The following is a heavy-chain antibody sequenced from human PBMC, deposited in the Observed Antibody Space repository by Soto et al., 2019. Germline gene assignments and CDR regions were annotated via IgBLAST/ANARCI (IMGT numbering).Heavy chain of an antibody. CDR1: GFTFSSYG. D-gene: IGHD3-22*01. Sequence: GSLRLSCAAPGFTFSSYGMHWVRQAPGKGLEWVAVISYDGSNKYYADSVKGRFTISRDNSKNTLYLQMNSLRVEDTAVYYCAKDLYPRPYDSSGCGTWGQGTLVTVSS. CDR3: AKDLYPRPYDSSGCGT. J-gene: IGHJ5*02. CDR2: ISYDGSNK. V-gene: IGHV3-30*18.